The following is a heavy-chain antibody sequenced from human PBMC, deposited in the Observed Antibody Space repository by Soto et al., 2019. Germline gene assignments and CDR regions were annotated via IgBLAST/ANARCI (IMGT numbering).Heavy chain of an antibody. CDR1: GYTFTYYW. J-gene: IGHJ6*02. CDR2: IYPGDSDT. V-gene: IGHV5-51*01. CDR3: AASIFYYCMDV. Sequence: PVESLKISCKGSGYTFTYYWIGWMRQMPVKVLEWMGIIYPGDSDTKYNPSFQGQVTISADKSITTTYLQWSSLKAYDTAIYYCAASIFYYCMDVWGQGTTVTVS.